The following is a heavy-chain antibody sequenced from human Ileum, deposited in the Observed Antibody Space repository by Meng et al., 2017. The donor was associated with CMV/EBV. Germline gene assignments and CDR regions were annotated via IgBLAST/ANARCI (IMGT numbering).Heavy chain of an antibody. V-gene: IGHV1-18*04. CDR2: ISVYSGKT. CDR3: AIDRSGGYYLDY. CDR1: GYTFASNI. J-gene: IGHJ4*02. Sequence: ASVKVSCKASGYTFASNIINWVRQAPGQGLEWMGWISVYSGKTNYPHKFQGRLTMTTDTSTSTAYMELGSLRSDDTAVYYCAIDRSGGYYLDYWGQGTLVTVSS. D-gene: IGHD3-22*01.